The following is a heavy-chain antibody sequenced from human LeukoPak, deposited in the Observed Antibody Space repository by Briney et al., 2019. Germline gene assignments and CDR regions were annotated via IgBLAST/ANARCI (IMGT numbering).Heavy chain of an antibody. CDR2: ISAGSSNT. J-gene: IGHJ4*02. Sequence: GGSLRLSCSASGFIFASYGMNWVRQAPGSGLQWVAYISAGSSNTFYADSVKGRFTISRDDADNFLHLQMNSLSAEDTAVYYCARSAVQANTPFYFDFWGQGALVTVSS. V-gene: IGHV3-48*01. CDR3: ARSAVQANTPFYFDF. D-gene: IGHD1-26*01. CDR1: GFIFASYG.